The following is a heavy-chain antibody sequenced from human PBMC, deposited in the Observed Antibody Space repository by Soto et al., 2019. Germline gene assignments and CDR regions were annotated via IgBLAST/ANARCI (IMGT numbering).Heavy chain of an antibody. CDR3: AKDQRDYYGSGSYYPYYYYGMDV. CDR1: GFTFSSYA. Sequence: GGSLRLSCAASGFTFSSYAMSWVRQAPGKGLEWVSAISGSGGSTYYADSVKGRFTISRDNSKNTLYLQMNSLRAEDTAVYYCAKDQRDYYGSGSYYPYYYYGMDVWGQGTTVTVSS. D-gene: IGHD3-10*01. CDR2: ISGSGGST. V-gene: IGHV3-23*01. J-gene: IGHJ6*02.